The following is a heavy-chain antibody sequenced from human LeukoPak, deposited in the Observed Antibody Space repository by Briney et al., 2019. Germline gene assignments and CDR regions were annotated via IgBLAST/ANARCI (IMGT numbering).Heavy chain of an antibody. J-gene: IGHJ6*03. Sequence: GASVKVSCKASGGTFSSYAISWVRQAPGQGLEWMGGIIPIFGTANYAQKFQGRVTITADESTSTAYMELSSLRSEDTAVYYCARGPEGYGGNSADYYYYMDVWGKGTTVTISS. CDR2: IIPIFGTA. CDR1: GGTFSSYA. CDR3: ARGPEGYGGNSADYYYYMDV. V-gene: IGHV1-69*13. D-gene: IGHD4-23*01.